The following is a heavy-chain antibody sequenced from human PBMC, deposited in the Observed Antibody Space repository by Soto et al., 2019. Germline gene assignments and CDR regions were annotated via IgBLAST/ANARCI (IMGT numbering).Heavy chain of an antibody. CDR3: AREKNDFWSGYLYYYYYGMDV. V-gene: IGHV3-21*01. CDR2: ISSSSSYI. Sequence: EVQLVESGGGLVKPGGSLRLSCAASGFTFSSYSMNWVRQAPGKGLEWVSSISSSSSYIYYEDSVKGRFTICRDNAKNSLYLQMNSLRAEDTAVYYCAREKNDFWSGYLYYYYYGMDVWGQGTTVTVSS. D-gene: IGHD3-3*01. J-gene: IGHJ6*02. CDR1: GFTFSSYS.